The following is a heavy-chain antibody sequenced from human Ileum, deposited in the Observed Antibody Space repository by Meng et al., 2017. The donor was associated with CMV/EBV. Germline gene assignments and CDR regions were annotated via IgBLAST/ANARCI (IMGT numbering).Heavy chain of an antibody. CDR1: GFSFTTRGVG. J-gene: IGHJ4*02. CDR2: IYWDEDK. Sequence: HITSQESGPTPVKPTQTLTLTCTFSGFSFTTRGVGVGWIRQPPGKALEWLALIYWDEDKGYSPSLKRRLTITKDTSKNQVVLTMTNVDPVDTATYFCARSLYYSSYYFDYWGQGTLVTVSS. CDR3: ARSLYYSSYYFDY. D-gene: IGHD3-16*01. V-gene: IGHV2-5*02.